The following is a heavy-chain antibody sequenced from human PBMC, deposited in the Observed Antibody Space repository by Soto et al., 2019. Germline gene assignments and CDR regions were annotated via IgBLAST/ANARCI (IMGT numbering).Heavy chain of an antibody. CDR1: GFTFSAYD. V-gene: IGHV3-13*05. J-gene: IGHJ6*02. CDR2: IGAADDP. Sequence: EVQLVESGGGVVQPGESLRLSCAASGFTFSAYDMHWVRQTTGKGLEWVSAIGAADDPYYLGSVKGRFTISRENAKNSLYLQMKSLRAEDTAVYYCARAYSGRLPRRADYYFAMDVWGQGTTVTVSS. D-gene: IGHD2-15*01. CDR3: ARAYSGRLPRRADYYFAMDV.